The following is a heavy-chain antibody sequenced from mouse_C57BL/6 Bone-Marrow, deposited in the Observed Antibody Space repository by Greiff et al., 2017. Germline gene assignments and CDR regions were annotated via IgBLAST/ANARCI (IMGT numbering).Heavy chain of an antibody. V-gene: IGHV3-3*01. CDR1: GFSINSDCY. CDR2: TFYSGIT. D-gene: IGHD1-1*01. J-gene: IGHJ4*01. CDR3: ARLLRYYYAMDY. Sequence: VQLKQSGPSLVRPSQTLSLTCTVTGFSINSDCYWIWIRQFPGNKLEYIGYTFYSGITYYNPSLESRTYITRDTSKNQFSLKLSSVTTEDTATYYCARLLRYYYAMDYWGQGTSVTVSS.